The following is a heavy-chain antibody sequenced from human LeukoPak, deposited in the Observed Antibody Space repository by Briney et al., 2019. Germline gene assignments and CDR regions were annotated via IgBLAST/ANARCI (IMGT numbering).Heavy chain of an antibody. Sequence: ASVKVSCKASGYTFTGYYMHWVRQAPGQGLEWMGWISAYNGNTNYAQKLQGRVTMTTDTSTSTAYMELRSLRSDDTAVYYCARVPLGYSKLDYWGQGTLVTVSS. CDR2: ISAYNGNT. J-gene: IGHJ4*02. V-gene: IGHV1-18*04. D-gene: IGHD4-11*01. CDR1: GYTFTGYY. CDR3: ARVPLGYSKLDY.